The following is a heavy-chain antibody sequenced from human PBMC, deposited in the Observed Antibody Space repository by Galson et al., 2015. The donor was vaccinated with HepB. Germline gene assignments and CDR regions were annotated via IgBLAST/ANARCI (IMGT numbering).Heavy chain of an antibody. CDR2: IYHSGST. Sequence: SETLSLTCTVSGGSISSSSYYWGWIRQPPGKGLEWIGSIYHSGSTYYNPSLKSRVTISVDTSKNQFSLKLSSVTAADTAVYYCARGLWHCTNGVCSEKWGQGTLVTVSS. J-gene: IGHJ4*02. CDR3: ARGLWHCTNGVCSEK. D-gene: IGHD2-8*01. V-gene: IGHV4-39*01. CDR1: GGSISSSSYY.